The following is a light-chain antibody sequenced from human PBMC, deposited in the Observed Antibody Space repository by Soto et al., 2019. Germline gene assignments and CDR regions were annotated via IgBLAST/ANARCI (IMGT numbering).Light chain of an antibody. CDR2: GAS. J-gene: IGKJ1*01. CDR1: QSVNIY. Sequence: EIVMTQSPATLSVSPGERATLSCRASQSVNIYLAWYQQKPGQAPRLLISGASNRASDIPDRFSGSGSWTEFTLTISSLQSEDFAVYYCQQYNNWPWTFGQGTKVDIK. CDR3: QQYNNWPWT. V-gene: IGKV3D-15*01.